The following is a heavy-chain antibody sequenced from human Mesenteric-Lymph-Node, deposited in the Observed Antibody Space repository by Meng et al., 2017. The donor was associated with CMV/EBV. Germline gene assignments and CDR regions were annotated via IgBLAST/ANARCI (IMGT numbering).Heavy chain of an antibody. Sequence: GGSLRLSCAASGFTFSSYAMHWVRQAPGKGLEWVAVISYDGSNKYYADSVKGRFTISRDNSKNTLYLQMNSLRAEDTAVYHCARDYSVTGWPPDYWGQGTLVTVSS. D-gene: IGHD5/OR15-5a*01. V-gene: IGHV3-30*04. CDR1: GFTFSSYA. J-gene: IGHJ4*02. CDR3: ARDYSVTGWPPDY. CDR2: ISYDGSNK.